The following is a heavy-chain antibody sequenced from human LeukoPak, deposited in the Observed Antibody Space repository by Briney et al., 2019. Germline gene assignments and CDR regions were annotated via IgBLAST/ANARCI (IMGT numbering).Heavy chain of an antibody. V-gene: IGHV3-21*01. Sequence: GGSLRLSCAASGFPFRSYSMNWVRQAPGKGLEWVSSIRGINDNDIYYAASVKGRFAISRDNAKNSLFLQMNSLRAEDTAVYYCARDDGSRLRDSWGQGTLVTVSS. D-gene: IGHD1-26*01. CDR3: ARDDGSRLRDS. CDR2: IRGINDNDI. CDR1: GFPFRSYS. J-gene: IGHJ5*02.